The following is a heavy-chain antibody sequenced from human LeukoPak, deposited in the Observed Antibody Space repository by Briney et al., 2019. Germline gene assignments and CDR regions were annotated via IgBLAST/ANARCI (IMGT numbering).Heavy chain of an antibody. CDR2: ISSSGST. V-gene: IGHV4-38-2*02. CDR1: GYSISSGYY. Sequence: PSETLSLTCTASGYSISSGYYWSWIRQPAGKGLEWIGRISSSGSTNYNPSLKSRVTISVDTSKNQFSLKLSSVTAADTAVYFCARGPYSYDSSGAFDIWGQGTMVTVSS. CDR3: ARGPYSYDSSGAFDI. D-gene: IGHD3-22*01. J-gene: IGHJ3*02.